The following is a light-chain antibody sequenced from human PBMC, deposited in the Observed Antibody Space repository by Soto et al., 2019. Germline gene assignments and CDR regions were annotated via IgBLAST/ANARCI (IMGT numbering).Light chain of an antibody. J-gene: IGLJ1*01. CDR3: LLSSNGPYV. CDR2: DTT. CDR1: TGAVTNGHY. V-gene: IGLV7-46*01. Sequence: QAVVTQEPSLTVSPGGTVTLTCGSSTGAVTNGHYPYWFQQKPGQAPRTLIYDTTNRHSWTPARFSGSLLGGKAALTLSGAQPEDEAEYYCLLSSNGPYVFGNGTKVTV.